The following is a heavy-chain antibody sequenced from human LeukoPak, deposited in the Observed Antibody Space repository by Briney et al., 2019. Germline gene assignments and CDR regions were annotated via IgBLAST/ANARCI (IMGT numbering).Heavy chain of an antibody. D-gene: IGHD3-10*01. CDR1: GFTFSSYG. V-gene: IGHV3-23*01. J-gene: IGHJ4*02. CDR3: AKRTDGSGTYYSFDF. CDR2: ISGSGAST. Sequence: GGSLRLSCAASGFTFSSYGMHWVRQAPGKGLEWVSGISGSGASTYYADSVKGRFTISRDNSKNTLYLQMNSLRAEDTAIYYCAKRTDGSGTYYSFDFWGQGTLVTVSS.